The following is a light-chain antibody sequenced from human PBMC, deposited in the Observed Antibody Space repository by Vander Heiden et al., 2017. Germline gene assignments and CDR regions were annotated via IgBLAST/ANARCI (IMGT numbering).Light chain of an antibody. Sequence: VITQAPDPLAMSLGERATINCKSSQSVLYSSNNKNYLAWYQQKPGQPPKLLIYWASTRESGVPDRFSGSGSGTDFTLTISSLQAEDVAVYYCQQYYSTPQTFGQGTKLEIK. J-gene: IGKJ2*01. CDR2: WAS. V-gene: IGKV4-1*01. CDR1: QSVLYSSNNKNY. CDR3: QQYYSTPQT.